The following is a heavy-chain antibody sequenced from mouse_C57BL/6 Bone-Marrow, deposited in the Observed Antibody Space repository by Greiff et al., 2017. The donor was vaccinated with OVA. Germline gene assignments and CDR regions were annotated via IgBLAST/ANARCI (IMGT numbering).Heavy chain of an antibody. V-gene: IGHV1-15*01. Sequence: VKLMESGAELVRPGASVTLSCKASGYTFTDYEMHWVKQTPVHGLEWIGAIDPETGGTAYNQKFKGKAILTADKSSSTAYMELRSLTSEDSAVYYCTRGGFYYGSSYGGDYWGQGTTLTVSS. CDR1: GYTFTDYE. CDR3: TRGGFYYGSSYGGDY. J-gene: IGHJ2*01. D-gene: IGHD1-1*01. CDR2: IDPETGGT.